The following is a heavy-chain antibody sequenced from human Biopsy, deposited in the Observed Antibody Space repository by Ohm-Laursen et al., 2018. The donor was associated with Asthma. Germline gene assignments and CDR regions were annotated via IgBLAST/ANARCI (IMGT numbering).Heavy chain of an antibody. CDR3: ARDRAVTGLNDAFDT. Sequence: SLRLSCAASGLTFDDFAMHWVRQAPGKGREWGASVSWNSRDIAYADSVRGRFAISRDNAKNSLYLQMNSLRAEDTALYHCARDRAVTGLNDAFDTWGQGTMVTVSS. CDR1: GLTFDDFA. J-gene: IGHJ3*02. V-gene: IGHV3-9*01. CDR2: VSWNSRDI. D-gene: IGHD4-17*01.